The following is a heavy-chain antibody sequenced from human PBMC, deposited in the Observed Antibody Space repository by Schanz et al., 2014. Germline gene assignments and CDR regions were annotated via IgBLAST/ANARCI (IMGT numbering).Heavy chain of an antibody. V-gene: IGHV1-2*06. CDR2: TNPNSGGT. CDR3: ARDYYDILTGYPYDTFDI. D-gene: IGHD3-9*01. Sequence: QVQLVQSGAEVKKPGASVKISCKASGYTFTDYYMYWVRQAPGQGLEWMGRTNPNSGGTNYAQKFQGRVTMTRDTSISAAYMELRRLRSDDTAVYYCARDYYDILTGYPYDTFDIWGQGTMVTVSS. CDR1: GYTFTDYY. J-gene: IGHJ3*02.